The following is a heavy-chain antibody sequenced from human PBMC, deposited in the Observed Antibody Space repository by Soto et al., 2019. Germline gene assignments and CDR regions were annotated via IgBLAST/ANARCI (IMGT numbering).Heavy chain of an antibody. V-gene: IGHV3-23*01. Sequence: GESLKISCAASGFTFSSYAMSWVRQAPGKGLEWVSAISGSGGSTYYADSVKGRFTISRDNSKNTLYLQMNSLRAEDMAVYYCARLLSPYYDFWSGYFSHYYYMDVWGKGTTVTVSS. CDR1: GFTFSSYA. J-gene: IGHJ6*03. CDR3: ARLLSPYYDFWSGYFSHYYYMDV. CDR2: ISGSGGST. D-gene: IGHD3-3*01.